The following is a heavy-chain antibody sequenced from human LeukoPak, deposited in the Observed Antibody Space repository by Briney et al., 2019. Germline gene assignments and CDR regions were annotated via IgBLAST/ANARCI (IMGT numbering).Heavy chain of an antibody. D-gene: IGHD3-3*02. CDR3: ARGRGHFWSGYYTPDY. CDR2: ISYDGSNK. Sequence: GGSLRLSCAASGFTFSSYGMHWVRQAPGKGLEWVAVISYDGSNKYYADSVKGRFTISRDNSKNTLYLQMNSLRAEDTAVYYCARGRGHFWSGYYTPDYWGQGTLVTVSS. V-gene: IGHV3-30*03. CDR1: GFTFSSYG. J-gene: IGHJ4*02.